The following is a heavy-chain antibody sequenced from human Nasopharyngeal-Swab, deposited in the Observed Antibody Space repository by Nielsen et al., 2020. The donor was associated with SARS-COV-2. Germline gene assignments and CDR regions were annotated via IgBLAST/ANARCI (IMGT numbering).Heavy chain of an antibody. D-gene: IGHD5-24*01. CDR3: AKESLRREMATMSAHDY. J-gene: IGHJ4*02. CDR1: GFTFSSYA. CDR2: IKQDGSEK. V-gene: IGHV3-7*03. Sequence: GESLKLSCAASGFTFSSYAMSWVRQAPGKGLEWVANIKQDGSEKYYVDSVKGRFTISRDNAKNSLYLQMNSLRAEDTAVYYCAKESLRREMATMSAHDYWGQGTLVTVSS.